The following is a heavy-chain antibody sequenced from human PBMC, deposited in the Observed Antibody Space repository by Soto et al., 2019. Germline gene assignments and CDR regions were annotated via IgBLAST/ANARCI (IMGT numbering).Heavy chain of an antibody. CDR2: ISGYNGNT. CDR3: AREGQAPYYYYGMDV. Sequence: QVQLVQSGAEVKKPGASVTVSCKASGYTFTNYGFSWVRQAPGQGLEWMGWISGYNGNTKYAEKFQNRVTMTTDTAPNTAHMELRSLRPADTAVYYCAREGQAPYYYYGMDVWGQGPAVTVSS. J-gene: IGHJ6*01. CDR1: GYTFTNYG. V-gene: IGHV1-18*01.